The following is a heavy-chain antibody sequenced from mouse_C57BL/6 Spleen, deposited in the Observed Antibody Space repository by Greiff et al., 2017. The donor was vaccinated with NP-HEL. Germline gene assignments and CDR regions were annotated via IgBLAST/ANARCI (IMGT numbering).Heavy chain of an antibody. CDR3: ARSPTVVATAFAY. D-gene: IGHD1-1*01. Sequence: VQLQQSGAELVKPGASVKLSCTASGFNIKDYYMHWVKQRTEQGLEWIGRIDPEDGDTKYAPKFQGKATIAADTSSTTAYLQLSSLTSEDTAVYYCARSPTVVATAFAYWGQGTLVTVSA. V-gene: IGHV14-2*01. J-gene: IGHJ3*01. CDR2: IDPEDGDT. CDR1: GFNIKDYY.